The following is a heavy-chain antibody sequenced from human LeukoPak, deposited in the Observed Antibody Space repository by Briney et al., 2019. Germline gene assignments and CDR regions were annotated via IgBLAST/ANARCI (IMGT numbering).Heavy chain of an antibody. V-gene: IGHV3-74*01. CDR1: RYSVGKGW. D-gene: IGHD1-26*01. CDR2: INSDGSST. CDR3: ARDTISPYSQAEATKD. Sequence: GGTLTLSCAVARYSVGKGWRVWVGRGRRNRKMWVSRINSDGSSTSYADSVKGRFTISRDNAKNTLYLQMNSLRAEDTAVYYCARDTISPYSQAEATKDSGQGTLATVTS. J-gene: IGHJ4*02.